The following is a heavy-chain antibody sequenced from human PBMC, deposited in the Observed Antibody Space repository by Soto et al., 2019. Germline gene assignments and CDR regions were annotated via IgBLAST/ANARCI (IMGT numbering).Heavy chain of an antibody. CDR2: IYYSGST. V-gene: IGHV4-61*01. J-gene: IGHJ2*01. Sequence: QVQLQELGPGLVKPSETLSLTCTVSGGSVSRGSYYWSWIPQHPGKGLEWIGYIYYSGSTNYIPSLEGGVTRPVDTYKNQYSLKLSSVTAADTGVYYCAGDHGVMRQWLGYFVLWARGTLVTVSA. CDR1: GGSVSRGSYY. CDR3: AGDHGVMRQWLGYFVL. D-gene: IGHD6-19*01.